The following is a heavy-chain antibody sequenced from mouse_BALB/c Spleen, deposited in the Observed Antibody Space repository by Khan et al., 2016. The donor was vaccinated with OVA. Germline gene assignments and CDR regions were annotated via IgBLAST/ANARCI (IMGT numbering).Heavy chain of an antibody. J-gene: IGHJ4*01. CDR2: ISSGSATI. CDR1: GFTFSSFG. Sequence: EVELVESGGGLVQPGGSRKLSCAASGFTFSSFGMHWVRQAPEKGLEWVAYISSGSATIYYADTVKGRFTISRDNPKNTLFLHMTSLRSEDTAMYDCASGGAMDYWGQGTSVTVSS. V-gene: IGHV5-17*02. CDR3: ASGGAMDY.